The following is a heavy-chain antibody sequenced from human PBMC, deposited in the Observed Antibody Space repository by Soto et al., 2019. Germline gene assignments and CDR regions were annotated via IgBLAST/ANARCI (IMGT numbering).Heavy chain of an antibody. D-gene: IGHD3-10*01. CDR3: ARNAPRGSVYGD. Sequence: SETLSLTCAVYGGSFSGYYWSWIRQPPGKGLEWIGEINHSGSTNYNPSLKSRVTISVDTSKNQFSLKLSSVTAADTAVYYCARNAPRGSVYGDWGQGTLVTVSS. CDR1: GGSFSGYY. CDR2: INHSGST. J-gene: IGHJ4*02. V-gene: IGHV4-34*01.